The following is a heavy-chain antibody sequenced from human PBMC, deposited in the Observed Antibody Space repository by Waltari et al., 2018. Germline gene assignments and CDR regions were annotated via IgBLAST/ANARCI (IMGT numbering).Heavy chain of an antibody. CDR2: ISWDGGST. V-gene: IGHV3-43*01. J-gene: IGHJ6*02. D-gene: IGHD3-3*01. Sequence: EVQLVESGGVVVQPGGSLRLSCAASGFTFDDYTMHWVRQAPGKGLEWVSLISWDGGSTYYADSVKGRFTISRDNSKNSLYLQMNSLRTEDTALYYCAKDQYYDGPYGMDVWGQGTTVTVSS. CDR1: GFTFDDYT. CDR3: AKDQYYDGPYGMDV.